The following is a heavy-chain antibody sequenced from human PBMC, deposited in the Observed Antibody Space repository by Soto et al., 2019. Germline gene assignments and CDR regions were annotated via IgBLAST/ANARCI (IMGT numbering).Heavy chain of an antibody. D-gene: IGHD6-13*01. CDR3: GKSLVAVGRSYYYYGMDV. J-gene: IGHJ6*02. CDR1: GFTVSSNY. V-gene: IGHV3-53*01. CDR2: IYSGGTR. Sequence: GGSLRLSCAASGFTVSSNYMSWVRQAPGKGLEWVSVIYSGGTRYYADSVKGRFTISRDNSKNTLDLQMNSLRVEDTAEYYCGKSLVAVGRSYYYYGMDVWGQGTTVTVSS.